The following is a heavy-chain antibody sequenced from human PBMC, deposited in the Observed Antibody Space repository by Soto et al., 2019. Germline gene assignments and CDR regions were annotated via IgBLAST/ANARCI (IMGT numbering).Heavy chain of an antibody. CDR3: ARDPGGVTTESNYYYMDV. J-gene: IGHJ6*03. CDR1: GFTFDDYG. Sequence: EVQLVESGGGVVRPGGSLRLSCAASGFTFDDYGMSWVRQAPGKGLEWGSGINWNGGSTGYADSVKGRFTISRDNAKNSLYLQMNSLRAEDTALYHCARDPGGVTTESNYYYMDVWGKGTTVTVSS. D-gene: IGHD4-17*01. V-gene: IGHV3-20*01. CDR2: INWNGGST.